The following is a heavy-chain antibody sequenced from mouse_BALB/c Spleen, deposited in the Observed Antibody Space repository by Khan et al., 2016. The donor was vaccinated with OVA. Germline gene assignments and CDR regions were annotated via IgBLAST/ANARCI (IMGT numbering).Heavy chain of an antibody. CDR3: TRPHYYCSNFYFDY. CDR2: ISIGGGTT. J-gene: IGHJ2*01. V-gene: IGHV5-12-1*01. CDR1: GFAFSSYD. D-gene: IGHD1-1*01. Sequence: EVELVESGGGLVKPGGSLKLSCAASGFAFSSYDMSWVRQTPEKRLEWVAFISIGGGTTYYPDTVKGRFTISRDNAKNNLYLQMNSLKSEDTAMYYCTRPHYYCSNFYFDYWFQVTTLTVSS.